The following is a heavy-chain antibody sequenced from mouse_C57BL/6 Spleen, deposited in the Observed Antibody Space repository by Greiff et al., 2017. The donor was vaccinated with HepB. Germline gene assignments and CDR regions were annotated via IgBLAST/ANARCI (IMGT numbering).Heavy chain of an antibody. CDR2: INPNNGGT. J-gene: IGHJ3*01. V-gene: IGHV1-26*01. CDR1: GYTFTDYY. D-gene: IGHD2-14*01. Sequence: EVQLQQSGPELVKPGASVKISCKASGYTFTDYYMNWVKQSHGKSLEWIGDINPNNGGTSYNQKFKGKATLTVDKSSSTAYMELRSLTSEDSAVYYCARWPMGTTGFAYWGQGTLVTVSA. CDR3: ARWPMGTTGFAY.